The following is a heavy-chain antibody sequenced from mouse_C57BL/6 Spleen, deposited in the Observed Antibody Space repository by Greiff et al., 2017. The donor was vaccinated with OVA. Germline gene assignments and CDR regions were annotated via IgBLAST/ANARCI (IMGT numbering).Heavy chain of an antibody. CDR3: ARPRWDGYFDY. CDR1: GFTFSDYG. CDR2: ISSGSSTI. D-gene: IGHD4-1*01. J-gene: IGHJ2*01. Sequence: EVKLQESGGGLVKPGGSLKLSCAASGFTFSDYGMHWVRQAPEKGLEWVAYISSGSSTIYYADTVKGRFTISRDNAKNTLFLQMTSLRSEDTAMYYCARPRWDGYFDYWGQGTTLTVSS. V-gene: IGHV5-17*01.